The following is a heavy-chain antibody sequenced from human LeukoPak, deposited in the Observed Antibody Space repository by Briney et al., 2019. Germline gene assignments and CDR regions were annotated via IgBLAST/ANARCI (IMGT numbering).Heavy chain of an antibody. Sequence: ASVKVSCKASGYTFTSYGISWVRQAPGQGLEWMGWTSAYNGNTNYAQNFQGRVTMTTDTSTSTAYMELRSLRSDDTAVYYCARGNSFDWLLRYFDYWGQGTLVTVSS. V-gene: IGHV1-18*01. CDR3: ARGNSFDWLLRYFDY. CDR2: TSAYNGNT. D-gene: IGHD3-9*01. J-gene: IGHJ4*02. CDR1: GYTFTSYG.